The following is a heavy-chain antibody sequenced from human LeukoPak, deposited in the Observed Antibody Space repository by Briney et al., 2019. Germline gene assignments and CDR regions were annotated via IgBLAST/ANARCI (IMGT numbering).Heavy chain of an antibody. J-gene: IGHJ4*02. D-gene: IGHD6-13*01. CDR2: IKSKTDGGTT. Sequence: PGGSLRLSCAASGFTFSSYSMNWVRQAPGKGLEWVGRIKSKTDGGTTDYAAPVKGRFTISGDDSKNTLYLQMNSLKTEDTAVYYCTTDDPYSSSWYGFDYWGQGTLVTVSS. V-gene: IGHV3-15*01. CDR3: TTDDPYSSSWYGFDY. CDR1: GFTFSSYS.